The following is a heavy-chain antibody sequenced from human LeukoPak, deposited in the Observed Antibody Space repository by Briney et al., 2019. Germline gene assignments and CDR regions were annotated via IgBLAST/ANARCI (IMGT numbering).Heavy chain of an antibody. CDR1: GYIFTGYY. V-gene: IGHV1-2*02. Sequence: DSVKVSCKASGYIFTGYYMHWVRQAPGQGLEWMGWINPKSGGTNYAQKFQGRVTMTRDTSISTAYMELSRLRSDDTAVYYCARDEPITAGERGDYWGQGTLVTVSS. CDR3: ARDEPITAGERGDY. CDR2: INPKSGGT. J-gene: IGHJ4*02. D-gene: IGHD6-13*01.